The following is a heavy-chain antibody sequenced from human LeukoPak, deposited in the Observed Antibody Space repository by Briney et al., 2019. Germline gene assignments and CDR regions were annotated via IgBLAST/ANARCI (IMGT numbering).Heavy chain of an antibody. CDR3: ASHHYYDSSGLDDYFDY. CDR2: ISGSGGST. D-gene: IGHD3-22*01. J-gene: IGHJ4*02. V-gene: IGHV3-23*01. Sequence: PGGSLRLSCAASGFTFRSYAMSWVRQAPGKGLEWVSAISGSGGSTYYADSVKGRFTISRDNSKNTLYLQMNSQRAEDTAVYYCASHHYYDSSGLDDYFDYWGQGTLVTVSS. CDR1: GFTFRSYA.